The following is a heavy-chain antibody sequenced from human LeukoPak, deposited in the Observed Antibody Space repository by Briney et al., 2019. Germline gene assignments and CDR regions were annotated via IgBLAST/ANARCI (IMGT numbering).Heavy chain of an antibody. CDR1: GYTFTGYY. D-gene: IGHD3-22*01. CDR3: ATSYYYDSSGQDFDY. J-gene: IGHJ4*02. CDR2: FDPEDGET. Sequence: ASVKVSCKASGYTFTGYYMHWVRQAPGQGLEWMGGFDPEDGETIYAQKFQGRVTMTEDTSTDTAYMELSSLRSEDTAVYYCATSYYYDSSGQDFDYWGQGTLVTVSS. V-gene: IGHV1-24*01.